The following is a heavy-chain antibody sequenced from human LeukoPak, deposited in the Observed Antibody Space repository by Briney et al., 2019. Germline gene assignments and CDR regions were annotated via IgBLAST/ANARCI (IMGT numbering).Heavy chain of an antibody. CDR1: GYTFTGYY. Sequence: PVKVSCKASGYTFTGYYMHWVRQAPGQGLEWMGGIIPIFGTANYAQKFQGRVTITADESTSTAYMELSSLRSEDTAVYYCARDGYDYPSAFDIWGQGTMVTVSS. CDR3: ARDGYDYPSAFDI. J-gene: IGHJ3*02. V-gene: IGHV1-69*13. D-gene: IGHD3-22*01. CDR2: IIPIFGTA.